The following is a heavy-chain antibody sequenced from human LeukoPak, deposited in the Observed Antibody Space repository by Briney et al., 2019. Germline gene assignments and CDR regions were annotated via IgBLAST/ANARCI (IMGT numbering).Heavy chain of an antibody. D-gene: IGHD3-3*01. CDR2: IYSGGST. J-gene: IGHJ4*02. V-gene: IGHV3-53*01. Sequence: SCKASGGTFSSYAISWVRQAPGKGLEWVSVIYSGGSTYYADSVKGRFTISRDNSKNTLYLQMNSLRAEDTAVYYCARDPPFDFWSGYTSAWGQGTLVTVSS. CDR3: ARDPPFDFWSGYTSA. CDR1: GGTFSSYA.